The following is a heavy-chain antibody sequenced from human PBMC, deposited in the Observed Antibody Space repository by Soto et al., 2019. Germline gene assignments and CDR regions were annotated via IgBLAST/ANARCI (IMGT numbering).Heavy chain of an antibody. J-gene: IGHJ4*02. CDR1: GGSISSSNW. V-gene: IGHV4-4*02. D-gene: IGHD5-18*01. CDR3: ARVSWLTLYFDY. CDR2: IYHSGST. Sequence: SETLSLTCAVSGGSISSSNWWSWVRQPPGKGLECIGEIYHSGSTNYNPSLKSRVNMSVDKSKNQFSLKLSSVTAADTAAYYCARVSWLTLYFDYWGQGTLVTVSS.